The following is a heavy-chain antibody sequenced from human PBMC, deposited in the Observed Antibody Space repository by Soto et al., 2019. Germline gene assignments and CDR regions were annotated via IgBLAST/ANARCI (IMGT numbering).Heavy chain of an antibody. D-gene: IGHD4-4*01. Sequence: SETLCLTCTVSGGSISSGGYYWSWIRQHPGKGLEWIGYIYYSGSTYYNPSLKSRVTISVDTSKNQFSLKLSSVTAADTAVYYCARVTVTTMVNWFDPWGQGTLVTVSS. J-gene: IGHJ5*02. V-gene: IGHV4-31*03. CDR2: IYYSGST. CDR3: ARVTVTTMVNWFDP. CDR1: GGSISSGGYY.